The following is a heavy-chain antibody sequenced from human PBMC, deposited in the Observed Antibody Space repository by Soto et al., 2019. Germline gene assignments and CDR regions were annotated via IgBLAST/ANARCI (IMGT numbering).Heavy chain of an antibody. CDR1: GFTFSTYA. CDR3: ARVDRRGVAVAGMWVDY. J-gene: IGHJ4*02. CDR2: ISSSSNYI. V-gene: IGHV3-21*02. D-gene: IGHD6-19*01. Sequence: EVQLVESGGGLVKPGTSLRLSCAASGFTFSTYAMNWVRQAPGKGLEWVSSISSSSNYIYYSDSVQGRFIISRDKTENSLYLQMNSLRSEDTAVYYCARVDRRGVAVAGMWVDYWGQGTLVTVSS.